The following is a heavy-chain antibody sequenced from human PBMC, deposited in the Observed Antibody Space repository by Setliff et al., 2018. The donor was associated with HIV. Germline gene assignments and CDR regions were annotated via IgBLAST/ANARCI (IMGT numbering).Heavy chain of an antibody. D-gene: IGHD6-19*01. CDR3: ATEGGSSGHAGYFDN. V-gene: IGHV3-23*01. Sequence: PGGSLRLSCTASGFTFSSYAMIWVRQAPGKGLDWVSAVNGGAVRTYYADSVRGRFTISRDNAGTTVYLQMSGLRAEDTAVHYCATEGGSSGHAGYFDNWGQGTQVTVSS. CDR2: VNGGAVRT. CDR1: GFTFSSYA. J-gene: IGHJ4*02.